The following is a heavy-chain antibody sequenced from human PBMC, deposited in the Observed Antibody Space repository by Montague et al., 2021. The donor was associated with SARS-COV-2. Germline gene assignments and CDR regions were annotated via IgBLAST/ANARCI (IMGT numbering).Heavy chain of an antibody. V-gene: IGHV3-13*01. D-gene: IGHD2-15*01. Sequence: SLRLSCAASGFTFNTYDMHWVRQATGKGLEWVSSIGTPGDTYYPGSVKGRFTISRENAKNSLYLQMNSLRAGDTAVYYCARGGYCSGSNCLYFDSRGQGTLVTVSS. CDR1: GFTFNTYD. CDR3: ARGGYCSGSNCLYFDS. J-gene: IGHJ4*02. CDR2: IGTPGDT.